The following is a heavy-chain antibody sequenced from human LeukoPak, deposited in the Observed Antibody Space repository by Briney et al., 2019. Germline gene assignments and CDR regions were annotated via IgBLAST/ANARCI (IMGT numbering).Heavy chain of an antibody. V-gene: IGHV3-53*01. J-gene: IGHJ4*02. Sequence: GGSLRLSCAASGFTVSSNYMSWVRQAPGKGPEWVSVIYSGGSTYYADSVKGRFTISRDNSKNTLYLQMNSLRAEDTAVYYCARDRITMVRGVIRRYFDYWGQGTLVTVSS. CDR2: IYSGGST. CDR1: GFTVSSNY. CDR3: ARDRITMVRGVIRRYFDY. D-gene: IGHD3-10*01.